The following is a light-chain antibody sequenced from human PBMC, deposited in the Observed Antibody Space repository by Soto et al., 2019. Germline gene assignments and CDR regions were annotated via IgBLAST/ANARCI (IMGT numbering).Light chain of an antibody. CDR2: DVS. J-gene: IGKJ1*01. Sequence: DIQMTQSPSTLSASVGDRVTITCRASQSISSWLAWYQQKPGKAPNLLIYDVSSLKSGVPSRFSGSGAGTEFTLTISSLQADDFASYYCQQYNSYPWTFGQGTKVDIK. CDR1: QSISSW. V-gene: IGKV1-5*01. CDR3: QQYNSYPWT.